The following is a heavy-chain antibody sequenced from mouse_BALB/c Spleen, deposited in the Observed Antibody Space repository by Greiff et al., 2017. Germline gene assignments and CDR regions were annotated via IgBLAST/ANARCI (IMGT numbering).Heavy chain of an antibody. CDR1: GYTFTSYW. J-gene: IGHJ2*01. CDR2: IYPGDGDT. Sequence: VQLQQSGAELARPGASVKLSCKASGYTFTSYWMQWVKQRPGQGLEWIGAIYPGDGDTRYTQKFKGKATLTADKSSSTAYMQLSSLASEDSAVYYCARGDRDYDGGYWGQGTTLTVSS. CDR3: ARGDRDYDGGY. D-gene: IGHD2-4*01. V-gene: IGHV1-87*01.